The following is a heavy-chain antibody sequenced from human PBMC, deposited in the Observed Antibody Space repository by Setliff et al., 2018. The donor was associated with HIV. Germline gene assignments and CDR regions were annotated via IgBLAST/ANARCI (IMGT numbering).Heavy chain of an antibody. Sequence: SVKVSCKASGGTLNNYAISWVRQAPGQGLEWMGGIIPILGTTNYAQKIQGRVKFSADESTGTAYMDLTRLRVDDTAIYYCARGTWMQARWWFDSWGQGTQVTVSS. V-gene: IGHV1-69*13. J-gene: IGHJ5*01. CDR2: IIPILGTT. CDR3: ARGTWMQARWWFDS. CDR1: GGTLNNYA. D-gene: IGHD5-18*01.